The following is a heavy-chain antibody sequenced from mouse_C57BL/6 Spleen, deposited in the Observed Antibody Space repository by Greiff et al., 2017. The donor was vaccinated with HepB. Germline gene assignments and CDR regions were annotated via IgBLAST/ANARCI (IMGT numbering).Heavy chain of an antibody. CDR2: IYPGSGST. CDR1: GYTFTSYW. J-gene: IGHJ3*01. Sequence: LVESGAELVKPGASVKMSCKASGYTFTSYWITWVKQRPGQGLEWIGDIYPGSGSTNYNEKFKSKATLTVDTSSSTAYMQLSSLTSEDSAVYYCARGAQVFAYWGQGTLVTVSA. CDR3: ARGAQVFAY. V-gene: IGHV1-55*01. D-gene: IGHD3-2*02.